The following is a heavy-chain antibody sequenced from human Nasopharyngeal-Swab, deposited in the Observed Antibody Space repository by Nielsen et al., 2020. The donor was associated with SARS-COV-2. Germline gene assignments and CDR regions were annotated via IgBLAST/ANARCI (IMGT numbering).Heavy chain of an antibody. Sequence: GESLKISCAASGFTFSDSAIHWVRQASGKGLEWVGRIRSKGNNYATAYAASVKGRFTIFRDDPTNTAFLQMNSLKTEGTAVYYCTRCGGGCYSGRDYWGQGTLVTVSS. J-gene: IGHJ4*02. D-gene: IGHD2-15*01. CDR3: TRCGGGCYSGRDY. CDR1: GFTFSDSA. V-gene: IGHV3-73*01. CDR2: IRSKGNNYAT.